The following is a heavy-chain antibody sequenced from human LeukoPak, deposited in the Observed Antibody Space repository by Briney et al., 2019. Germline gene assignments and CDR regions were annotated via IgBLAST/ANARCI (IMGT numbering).Heavy chain of an antibody. CDR1: GGSISSSSYY. J-gene: IGHJ5*02. CDR2: INYSGNT. D-gene: IGHD1-14*01. CDR3: ARGHNIVGP. V-gene: IGHV4-61*05. Sequence: SETLSLTCTVSGGSISSSSYYWGWIRQPPGKGLEYIGYINYSGNTNYNPSLKSRVTISVDTSKNKFSLKLNSVTAADTAVYFCARGHNIVGPWGQGTLVIVSS.